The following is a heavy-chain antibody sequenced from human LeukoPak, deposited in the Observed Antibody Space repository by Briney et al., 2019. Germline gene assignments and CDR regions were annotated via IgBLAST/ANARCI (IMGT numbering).Heavy chain of an antibody. J-gene: IGHJ4*02. D-gene: IGHD3-22*01. CDR3: ARAPYYYDSSASLDY. CDR1: GFTFSSYG. V-gene: IGHV3-33*01. CDR2: IWYDGSNK. Sequence: PGGSLRLSCAASGFTFSSYGMHWVRQAPGKGLEWVAVIWYDGSNKYYTDSVKGRFTISRDNSKNTLYLQMNSLRAEDTAVYYCARAPYYYDSSASLDYWGQGTLVTVSS.